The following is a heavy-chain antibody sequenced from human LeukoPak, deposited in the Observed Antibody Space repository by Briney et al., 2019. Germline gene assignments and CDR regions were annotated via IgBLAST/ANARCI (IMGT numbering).Heavy chain of an antibody. D-gene: IGHD5-18*01. V-gene: IGHV1-8*03. CDR1: GYTFTSYD. Sequence: ASVKVSCKASGYTFTSYDINWVRQATGQGLEWMGWMNPNSGNTGYAQKFQGRVTITRNTSISTAYMELSSLRSEDTAVYYCARALSGITGYTYGRGIDYWGQGTLVTVSS. J-gene: IGHJ4*02. CDR3: ARALSGITGYTYGRGIDY. CDR2: MNPNSGNT.